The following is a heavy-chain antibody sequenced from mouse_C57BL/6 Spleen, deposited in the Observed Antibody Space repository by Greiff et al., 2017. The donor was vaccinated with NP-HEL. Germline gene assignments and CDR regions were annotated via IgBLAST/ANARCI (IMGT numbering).Heavy chain of an antibody. CDR1: GYTFTDYN. D-gene: IGHD3-2*02. J-gene: IGHJ3*01. CDR2: INPNNGGT. V-gene: IGHV1-18*01. Sequence: EVQLVESGPELVKPGASVKIPCKASGYTFTDYNMDWVKQSHGKSLEWIGDINPNNGGTIYNQKFKGKATLTVDKSSSTAYMELRSLTSEDTAVYYCARGRRTAQAPQAWFAYWGQGTLVTVSA. CDR3: ARGRRTAQAPQAWFAY.